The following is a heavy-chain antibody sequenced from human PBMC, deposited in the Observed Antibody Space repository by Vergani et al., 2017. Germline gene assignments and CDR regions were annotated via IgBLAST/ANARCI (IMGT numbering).Heavy chain of an antibody. V-gene: IGHV3-30-3*01. CDR2: ISYDGSNK. CDR3: ARDYYDSSGDEGRPSWYFDL. D-gene: IGHD3-22*01. J-gene: IGHJ2*01. CDR1: GFTFSSYA. Sequence: QVQLVESGGGVVQPGRSLRLSCAASGFTFSSYAMHWVRQAPGKGLEWVAVISYDGSNKYYADSVKGRFTISRDNSKNTLYLQMNSLRAEDTAVYYCARDYYDSSGDEGRPSWYFDLWGRGTLVTVSS.